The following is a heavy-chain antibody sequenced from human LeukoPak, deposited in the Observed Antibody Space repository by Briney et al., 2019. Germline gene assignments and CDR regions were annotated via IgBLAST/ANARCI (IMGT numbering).Heavy chain of an antibody. CDR2: IDRSSSYI. Sequence: GGSLRLPCAASGLTFSSYSINWVRQAPGKGLEWVSSIDRSSSYIYYADSVKGRFTISRDNAKNSLFLQMNSLRVEDTAVYYCARPGITGTMGYGAFDIWGQGTRVTVSS. D-gene: IGHD1-7*01. V-gene: IGHV3-21*01. CDR3: ARPGITGTMGYGAFDI. CDR1: GLTFSSYS. J-gene: IGHJ3*02.